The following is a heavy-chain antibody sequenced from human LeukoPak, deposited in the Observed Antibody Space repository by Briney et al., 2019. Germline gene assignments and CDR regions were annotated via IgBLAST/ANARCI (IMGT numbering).Heavy chain of an antibody. D-gene: IGHD6-6*01. J-gene: IGHJ4*02. V-gene: IGHV3-33*01. CDR1: GFSFRSYG. CDR3: ARSRGGSSSGVGDCFDY. Sequence: GGSLRLSCAASGFSFRSYGMHWVRQAPGKGLEWVANIWDDGSKKYYLDSVKGRFTFSRDDSKNTLYLQMDSLRAEDTAVYYCARSRGGSSSGVGDCFDYWGQGTLVSVSS. CDR2: IWDDGSKK.